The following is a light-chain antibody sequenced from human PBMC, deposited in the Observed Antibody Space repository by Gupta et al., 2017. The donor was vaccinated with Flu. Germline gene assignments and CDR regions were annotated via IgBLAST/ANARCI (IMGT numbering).Light chain of an antibody. J-gene: IGLJ3*02. Sequence: SGHSTYAIAWHQQQSEKGPRYLMKLNSDGSHYKGDGIPDRFSGSSSGAERYLTISSLQSEDEADYYCQTWGTGFRVFGGGTKLTVL. V-gene: IGLV4-69*01. CDR2: LNSDGSH. CDR3: QTWGTGFRV. CDR1: SGHSTYA.